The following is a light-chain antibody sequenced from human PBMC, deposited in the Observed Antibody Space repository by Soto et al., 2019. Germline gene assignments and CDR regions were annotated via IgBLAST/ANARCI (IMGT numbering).Light chain of an antibody. V-gene: IGLV2-14*01. CDR3: FSFTPTRTHV. J-gene: IGLJ1*01. Sequence: QSALPQPASLSGSPGQSITISCTGTSSDIGAYDYVSWFQQHPGKAPKLMISEVNNRPSGVSNRFSGSKSGNTAYLTISGLQVEDEAEYFCFSFTPTRTHVFGTGNKVTVL. CDR1: SSDIGAYDY. CDR2: EVN.